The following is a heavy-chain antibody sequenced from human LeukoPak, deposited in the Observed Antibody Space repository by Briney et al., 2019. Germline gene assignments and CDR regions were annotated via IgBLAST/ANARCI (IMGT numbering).Heavy chain of an antibody. J-gene: IGHJ2*01. CDR2: IKQDGSEQ. V-gene: IGHV3-7*01. D-gene: IGHD2-8*01. CDR3: ARDLHCTNGVCRNWYFDL. CDR1: EFTFSSYW. Sequence: GGSLRLSRTASEFTFSSYWMSWVRQAPGNGREWVANIKQDGSEQYYVDSVKGRSTISRDNDKNSLYLQMNSLRAEDTAVYYCARDLHCTNGVCRNWYFDLWGRGTLVTVSS.